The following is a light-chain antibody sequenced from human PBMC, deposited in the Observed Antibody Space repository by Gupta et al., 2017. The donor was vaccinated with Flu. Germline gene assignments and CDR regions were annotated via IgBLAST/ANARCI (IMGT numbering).Light chain of an antibody. CDR1: QNISSRY. J-gene: IGKJ1*01. V-gene: IGKV3-20*01. CDR2: GAS. Sequence: ELVLTQSPGTLSLSPGERATLSCRASQNISSRYLAWYRQRPGQAPRLLIYGASSRATGIPDRFSGSGSGTDFTLTLSRLEPEDFAVYYCQHDRSSPWTFGRGTMVEIK. CDR3: QHDRSSPWT.